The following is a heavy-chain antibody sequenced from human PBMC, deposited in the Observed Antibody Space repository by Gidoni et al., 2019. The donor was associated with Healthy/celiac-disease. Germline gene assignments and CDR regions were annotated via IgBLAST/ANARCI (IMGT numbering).Heavy chain of an antibody. V-gene: IGHV4-38-2*02. Sequence: QVQLQESGTGLVKPSETLSLTCTVSGYSISSGYYWGWIRQPPGKGLEWIGSSYQSGSTYYNPSLKSRVTISVDTSKNQFSLKLSSVTAADTAVYYCARDGPLGVTLFDYWGQGTLVTVSS. CDR2: SYQSGST. CDR1: GYSISSGYY. D-gene: IGHD3-16*01. CDR3: ARDGPLGVTLFDY. J-gene: IGHJ4*02.